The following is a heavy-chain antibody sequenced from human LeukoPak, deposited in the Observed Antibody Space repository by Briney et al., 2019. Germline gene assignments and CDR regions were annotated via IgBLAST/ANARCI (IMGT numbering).Heavy chain of an antibody. D-gene: IGHD2-15*01. CDR2: INPKSGGT. J-gene: IGHJ5*02. Sequence: ASVKVSCKASGYTFTSYYMHWVRQAPGQGLEWMGWINPKSGGTHYAQKFQGRVTMTRDTSIRPAYMELGRLTSDDTAVYYCARDPSGSCSGGTCYVNWFDPWGQGTLVTVSS. CDR3: ARDPSGSCSGGTCYVNWFDP. V-gene: IGHV1-2*02. CDR1: GYTFTSYY.